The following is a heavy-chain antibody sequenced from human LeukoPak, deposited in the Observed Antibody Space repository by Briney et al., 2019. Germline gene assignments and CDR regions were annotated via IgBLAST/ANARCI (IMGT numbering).Heavy chain of an antibody. D-gene: IGHD3-16*01. J-gene: IGHJ4*02. CDR3: ARWGRGDYLDY. CDR2: IYYSGST. CDR1: GGSISSYY. Sequence: SETLSLTCTVSGGSISSYYWSWIRQPPGKGLEWIGYIYYSGSTNYNPSLKSRVTISVDTSKNQFSLKLSSVTAADTAVYYCARWGRGDYLDYGGQEPLATVPS. V-gene: IGHV4-59*01.